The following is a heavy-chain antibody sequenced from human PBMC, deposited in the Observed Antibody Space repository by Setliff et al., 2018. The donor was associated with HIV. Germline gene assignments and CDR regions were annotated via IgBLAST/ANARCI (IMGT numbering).Heavy chain of an antibody. V-gene: IGHV3-53*01. J-gene: IGHJ4*02. Sequence: GGSLRLSCAASGFTFSSYEMNWVRQAPGKGLEWASVIYTGGATFYADSVKARFTISRDNSRNTLYLQMSSLRAEDTAIYYCAKDREYQLLWGFSDYWGQGTLVTVSS. CDR2: IYTGGAT. CDR3: AKDREYQLLWGFSDY. CDR1: GFTFSSYE. D-gene: IGHD2-2*01.